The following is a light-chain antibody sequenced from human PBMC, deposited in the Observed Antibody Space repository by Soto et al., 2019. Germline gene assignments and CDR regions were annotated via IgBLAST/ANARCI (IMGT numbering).Light chain of an antibody. V-gene: IGKV3-15*01. CDR1: QRISNN. J-gene: IGKJ2*01. CDR2: GAS. Sequence: EIVMTQSPVTLSVSPGERVTLSCRASQRISNNLAWYQQKRGQAPRLLIHGASTRATGIPTRFSGSGSGTQFTLTISSLQSEDFAVYYCHQYNTWPPGTFGQGTKVEI. CDR3: HQYNTWPPGT.